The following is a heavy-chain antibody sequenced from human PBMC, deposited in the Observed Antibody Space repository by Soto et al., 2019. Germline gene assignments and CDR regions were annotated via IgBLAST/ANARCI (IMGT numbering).Heavy chain of an antibody. Sequence: SETLSLTCPVSGCSISSSIYYWGWIRQPPGKGLEWIGSIYYSGSTYYNPSLKSRVTISVDTSKNQFSLKLSSVTAADTAVYYCARRGIAAAGTPKSGNWFDPWGQGTLVTVSS. V-gene: IGHV4-39*01. CDR3: ARRGIAAAGTPKSGNWFDP. J-gene: IGHJ5*02. CDR2: IYYSGST. D-gene: IGHD6-13*01. CDR1: GCSISSSIYY.